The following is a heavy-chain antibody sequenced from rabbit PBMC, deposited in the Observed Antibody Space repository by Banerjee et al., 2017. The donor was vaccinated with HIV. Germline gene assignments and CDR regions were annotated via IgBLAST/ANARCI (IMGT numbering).Heavy chain of an antibody. CDR1: GFSFSSNYW. CDR3: ARDAGYAGYGYATGSYYFNL. J-gene: IGHJ4*01. Sequence: QQQLEESGGDLVKPEGSLTLTCTASGFSFSSNYWLCWVRQAPGKGLEWIACIGAGSTYYATWAKGRFTISKTSSTTVTLQMTSLTAADTATYFCARDAGYAGYGYATGSYYFNLWGPGTLVTVS. CDR2: IGAGST. V-gene: IGHV1S45*01. D-gene: IGHD6-1*01.